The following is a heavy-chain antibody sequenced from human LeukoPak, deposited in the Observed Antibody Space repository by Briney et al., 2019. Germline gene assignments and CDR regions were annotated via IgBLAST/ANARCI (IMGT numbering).Heavy chain of an antibody. CDR1: GGSISSGDYY. D-gene: IGHD6-13*01. Sequence: SETLSLTCTVSGGSISSGDYYWSWIRQPPGKGLEWIGYIYYSGSTYYNPSLRSRVTISVDTSKNQFSLKLSSVTAADTAVYYCARGIEAAAADFDYWGQGTLVTVSS. CDR2: IYYSGST. V-gene: IGHV4-30-4*01. CDR3: ARGIEAAAADFDY. J-gene: IGHJ4*02.